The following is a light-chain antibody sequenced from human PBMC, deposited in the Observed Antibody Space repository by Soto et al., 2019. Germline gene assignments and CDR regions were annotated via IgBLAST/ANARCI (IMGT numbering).Light chain of an antibody. J-gene: IGKJ1*01. CDR1: QSISRW. CDR3: QQYSTYWT. CDR2: DAA. Sequence: DIQMTQSPSTLSASVGDSVTITCRASQSISRWLAWYQQKPGKAPKLLIYDAASLQSGVPSRFSGSGSGTAFTLTISSLQADDFATYYCQQYSTYWTFGQGTKVEIK. V-gene: IGKV1-5*01.